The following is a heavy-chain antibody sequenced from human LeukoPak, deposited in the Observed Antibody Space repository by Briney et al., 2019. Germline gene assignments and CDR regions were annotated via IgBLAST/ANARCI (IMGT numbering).Heavy chain of an antibody. CDR3: ARHRIAATGSQYYFDY. V-gene: IGHV4-4*07. CDR2: IYTSGST. J-gene: IGHJ4*02. CDR1: GVSISDYY. D-gene: IGHD6-13*01. Sequence: KASETLSLTCTVSGVSISDYYWSWIRQPAGKGLGWIGRIYTSGSTNYNPSLKSRVTMSVDTSKNQFSLKLSSLTAADTAMYYCARHRIAATGSQYYFDYWGQGTLVTVSS.